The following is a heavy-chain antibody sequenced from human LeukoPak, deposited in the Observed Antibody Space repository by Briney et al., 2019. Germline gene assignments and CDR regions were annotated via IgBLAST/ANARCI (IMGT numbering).Heavy chain of an antibody. Sequence: SETLSLTCTVSGGSISSSSCYWGWIRQHPGKGLEWIGYIYYSGSTYYNPSLKSRVTISVNTSKNQFSLKLSSVTAADTAVYYCARVENVIYYDSRAGAFDIWGQGTMVTVSS. CDR2: IYYSGST. CDR3: ARVENVIYYDSRAGAFDI. D-gene: IGHD3-22*01. J-gene: IGHJ3*02. V-gene: IGHV4-31*03. CDR1: GGSISSSSCY.